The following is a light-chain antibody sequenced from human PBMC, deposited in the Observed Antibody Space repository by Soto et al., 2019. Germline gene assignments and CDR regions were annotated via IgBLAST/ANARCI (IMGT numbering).Light chain of an antibody. CDR2: AAS. V-gene: IGKV1-39*01. Sequence: IQMTQSPSSLSASVGYRVTITCRSGQSIFSSLNWYQQRPGKAPTLLIYAASSLQSGVPSRFRGSGYGTDFALTITSLQPEDFATYYCQQSYNSPPITFGQGTRLEI. CDR3: QQSYNSPPIT. CDR1: QSIFSS. J-gene: IGKJ5*01.